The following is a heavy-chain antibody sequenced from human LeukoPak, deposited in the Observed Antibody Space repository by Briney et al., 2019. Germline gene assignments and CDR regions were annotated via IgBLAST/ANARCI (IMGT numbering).Heavy chain of an antibody. CDR2: ISSSGSTI. J-gene: IGHJ4*02. V-gene: IGHV3-11*04. Sequence: GGSLRLSCAASGFTFSDYYMSWIRQAPGTGLEWVSYISSSGSTIYYADSVKGRFTISRDNAKNSLYLQINSLRAEDTALYYCARVFVAGLFDYWGQGTLVTVSS. CDR3: ARVFVAGLFDY. CDR1: GFTFSDYY. D-gene: IGHD6-19*01.